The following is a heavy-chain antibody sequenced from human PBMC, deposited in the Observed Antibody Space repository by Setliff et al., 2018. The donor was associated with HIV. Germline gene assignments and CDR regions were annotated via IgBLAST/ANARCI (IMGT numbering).Heavy chain of an antibody. D-gene: IGHD5-12*01. CDR1: EFSVSDKY. CDR2: INHSGTT. CDR3: ARDGAYEEYYYYMDV. J-gene: IGHJ6*03. Sequence: GSLRLSCAASEFSVSDKYMGWVRQAPGKGLEWIGEINHSGTTNSNPSLKSRLTISVDRSKNQFSLKLRSVTAADTAVYYCARDGAYEEYYYYMDVWGKGTTVTVSS. V-gene: IGHV4-34*01.